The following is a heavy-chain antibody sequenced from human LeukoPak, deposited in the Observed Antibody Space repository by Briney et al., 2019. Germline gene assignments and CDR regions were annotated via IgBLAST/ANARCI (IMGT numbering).Heavy chain of an antibody. V-gene: IGHV3-23*01. J-gene: IGHJ4*02. Sequence: GGPLRLSCAASGFTFSSYAMSWVRQAPGKGLEWVSVVSGSGTATYYADSVKGRFSISRDDSKNTLYVQMNSLSPGDTAIYYCAKGPVVPVATYFFDYWGQGTLVIVSS. CDR1: GFTFSSYA. CDR3: AKGPVVPVATYFFDY. D-gene: IGHD2-2*01. CDR2: VSGSGTAT.